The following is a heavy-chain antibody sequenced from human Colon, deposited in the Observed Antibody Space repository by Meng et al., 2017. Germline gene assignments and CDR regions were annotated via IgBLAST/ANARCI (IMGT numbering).Heavy chain of an antibody. CDR3: ASTENHF. J-gene: IGHJ4*02. Sequence: VQLQESGPRRETSSQTLSLTCAISGDSVSSKSAAWSWIRQSPSRGLEWLGRTYYRSKWYNDYAVSVKSRISINPDTSKNQFSLRLNSVTPEDTAVYYCASTENHFWGQGTLVTVSS. V-gene: IGHV6-1*01. CDR1: GDSVSSKSAA. D-gene: IGHD1-26*01. CDR2: TYYRSKWYN.